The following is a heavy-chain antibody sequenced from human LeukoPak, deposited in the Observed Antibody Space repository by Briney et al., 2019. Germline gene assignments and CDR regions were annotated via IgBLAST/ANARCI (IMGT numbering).Heavy chain of an antibody. V-gene: IGHV4-59*01. CDR2: IYYSGST. CDR3: ARASHYDFWSGYHYFDY. J-gene: IGHJ4*02. Sequence: PSETLSLTCTVSGGSISSYYWSWLRQPPGKGLEWIGYIYYSGSTNYNPSLKSRVTISVDTSKNQFSLKLSSVTAADTAVYYCARASHYDFWSGYHYFDYWGQGTLVTVSS. CDR1: GGSISSYY. D-gene: IGHD3-3*01.